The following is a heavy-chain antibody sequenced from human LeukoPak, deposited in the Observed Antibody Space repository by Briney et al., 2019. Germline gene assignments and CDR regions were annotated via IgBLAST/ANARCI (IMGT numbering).Heavy chain of an antibody. CDR2: IYHSGST. J-gene: IGHJ4*02. CDR3: AREVSRWPYYFDY. D-gene: IGHD4-23*01. CDR1: GGSISSGDYY. Sequence: MTSQTLSLTCTVSGGSISSGDYYWSWIRQPPGKGLEWIGYIYHSGSTYYNPSLKSRVTISVDTSKNQFSLKLSSVTAADTAVYYCAREVSRWPYYFDYWGQGTLVTVSS. V-gene: IGHV4-30-4*01.